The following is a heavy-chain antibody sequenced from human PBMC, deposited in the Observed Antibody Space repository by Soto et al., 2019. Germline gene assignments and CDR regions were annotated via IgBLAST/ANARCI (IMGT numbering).Heavy chain of an antibody. CDR3: ARTGAGLVTYSGYDRPYYYYYGMDV. Sequence: ASLKVSCKASGFTFTGYYMHWVRQAPGQGLEWMGWINPNSGGTNYAQKFQGWVTMTRDTSISTAYMELSRLRSDDTAVYYCARTGAGLVTYSGYDRPYYYYYGMDVWGQGTTVTVSS. V-gene: IGHV1-2*04. CDR1: GFTFTGYY. D-gene: IGHD5-12*01. CDR2: INPNSGGT. J-gene: IGHJ6*02.